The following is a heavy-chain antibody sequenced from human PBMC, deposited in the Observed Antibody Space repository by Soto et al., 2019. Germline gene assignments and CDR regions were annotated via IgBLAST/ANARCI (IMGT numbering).Heavy chain of an antibody. CDR3: AIVVQAATYYYYYMDV. J-gene: IGHJ6*03. CDR1: GFTFSSYS. CDR2: ISSSSSTI. D-gene: IGHD2-2*01. Sequence: EVQLVESGGGLVQPGGSLRLSCAASGFTFSSYSMNWVRQAPGKGLERVSYISSSSSTIYYADSVKGRFTISRDNAKNSLYLQRNVLRAEDTGVYYCAIVVQAATYYYYYMDVWGKGTTVTDSS. V-gene: IGHV3-48*01.